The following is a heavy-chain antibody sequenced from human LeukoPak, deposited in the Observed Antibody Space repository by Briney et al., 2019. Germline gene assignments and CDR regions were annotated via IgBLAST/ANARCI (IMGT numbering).Heavy chain of an antibody. J-gene: IGHJ4*02. CDR1: GFTFSSYE. CDR2: ISSSGSTI. V-gene: IGHV3-48*03. CDR3: ARGGRWLQPYYFDY. D-gene: IGHD5-24*01. Sequence: GGSLRLSCAASGFTFSSYEMNWVRQAPGKGLEWVSYISSSGSTIYYADSVKGRFTISRDNAKNSLYLQMNSLRAEDTAVYYCARGGRWLQPYYFDYWGQGTLVTVSS.